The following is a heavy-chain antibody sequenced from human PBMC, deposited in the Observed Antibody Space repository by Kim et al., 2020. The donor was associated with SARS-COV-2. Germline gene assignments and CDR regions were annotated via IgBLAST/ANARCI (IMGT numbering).Heavy chain of an antibody. Sequence: KVRLTISRDDAKNTRYLRMNSLRAEDTAVYYCARVFYTEIPGYYYYGMDVWGQGTTVTVSS. D-gene: IGHD3-16*01. J-gene: IGHJ6*02. CDR3: ARVFYTEIPGYYYYGMDV. V-gene: IGHV3-74*01.